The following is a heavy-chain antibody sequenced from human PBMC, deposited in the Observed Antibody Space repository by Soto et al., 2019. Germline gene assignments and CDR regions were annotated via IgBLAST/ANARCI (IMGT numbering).Heavy chain of an antibody. CDR3: ARGPRGGVLVPAAPRGYFDY. V-gene: IGHV1-3*01. CDR1: GYTFTSYA. D-gene: IGHD2-2*01. J-gene: IGHJ4*02. CDR2: INAGNGNT. Sequence: QVQLVQSGAEVKKPGASVKVSCKASGYTFTSYAMHWVRQAPGQRLEWMGWINAGNGNTKYSQKFQGRVTITRDTSASTAYMELSSLRSEDTAVYYCARGPRGGVLVPAAPRGYFDYWGQGTLVTVSS.